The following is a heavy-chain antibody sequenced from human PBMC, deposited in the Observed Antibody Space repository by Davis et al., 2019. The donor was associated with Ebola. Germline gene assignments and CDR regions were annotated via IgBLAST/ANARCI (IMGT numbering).Heavy chain of an antibody. Sequence: SVKVSCKASGGTFSSYAISWVRQAPGQGLEWMGGIIPIFGTANYALKFQGRVTITADESTSTAYMELSSLKASDTAMYYCARHVAPQLYNYGMDVWGQGTTVTVSS. J-gene: IGHJ6*02. D-gene: IGHD1-1*01. CDR1: GGTFSSYA. CDR3: ARHVAPQLYNYGMDV. CDR2: IIPIFGTA. V-gene: IGHV1-69*13.